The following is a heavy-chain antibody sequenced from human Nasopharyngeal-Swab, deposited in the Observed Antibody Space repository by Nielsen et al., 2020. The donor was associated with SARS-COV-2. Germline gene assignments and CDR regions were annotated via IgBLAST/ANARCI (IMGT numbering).Heavy chain of an antibody. Sequence: GESLKTLCKGSGYSFTSYWISWVRQMPGKGLEWMGRIDPSDSYTNYSTSFQGHVTISADKSISTAYLQWSSLKASDTDMYYCARHWVYANYYYYGMDVWGQGTTVTVSS. V-gene: IGHV5-10-1*01. CDR2: IDPSDSYT. D-gene: IGHD5/OR15-5a*01. CDR1: GYSFTSYW. CDR3: ARHWVYANYYYYGMDV. J-gene: IGHJ6*02.